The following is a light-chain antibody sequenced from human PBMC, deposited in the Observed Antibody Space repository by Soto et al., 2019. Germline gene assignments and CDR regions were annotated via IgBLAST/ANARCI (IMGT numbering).Light chain of an antibody. CDR3: QQYNNWWT. J-gene: IGKJ1*01. CDR2: GAS. Sequence: EIVMTQSPATLSVSPGERATLSCRASQSVSSNLAWYQQKPGQAPRLLIYGASTRATGMPARFSGSGSGTEFTLTNSSLLSEDFAVYYCQQYNNWWTFGQGTKVEIK. CDR1: QSVSSN. V-gene: IGKV3-15*01.